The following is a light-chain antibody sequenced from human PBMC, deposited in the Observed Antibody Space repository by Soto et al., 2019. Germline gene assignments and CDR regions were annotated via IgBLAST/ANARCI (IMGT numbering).Light chain of an antibody. Sequence: QSVLTQPASVSGSPGQSITISCTGTSSDVGGYNYVSWYQLHPGKVPKLIIYEVSNRPSGVSNRFSGSKSGNTASLTISGLQAEYEADYYCNSYTSSTADVFGTGTKVTVL. CDR1: SSDVGGYNY. CDR3: NSYTSSTADV. J-gene: IGLJ1*01. V-gene: IGLV2-14*01. CDR2: EVS.